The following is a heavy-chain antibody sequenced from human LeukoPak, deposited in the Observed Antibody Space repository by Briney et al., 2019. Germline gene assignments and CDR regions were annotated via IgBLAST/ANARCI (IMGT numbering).Heavy chain of an antibody. V-gene: IGHV1-2*02. J-gene: IGHJ4*02. Sequence: ASVKVSCKASGYTFTGYYMHWVRQAPGQGLEWIGWINPNSGGTNFAQKFQGRVTMTRDTSNSTADMELSRVRSDDTAVYYCARGLAWCSSTSCYILYYFDYWGQGTLVTVSS. CDR2: INPNSGGT. CDR1: GYTFTGYY. D-gene: IGHD2-2*02. CDR3: ARGLAWCSSTSCYILYYFDY.